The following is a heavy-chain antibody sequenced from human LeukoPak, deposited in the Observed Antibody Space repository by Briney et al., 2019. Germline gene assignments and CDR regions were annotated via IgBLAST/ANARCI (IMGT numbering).Heavy chain of an antibody. CDR3: AKGVWAAAGSSCDY. J-gene: IGHJ4*02. CDR2: DNGSGGSST. CDR1: GFTFNNYA. Sequence: GGTLTLPCAASGFTFNNYAMSWVRQAPGKGREWLSGDNGSGGSSTYYSDYVKGRFPISRDIYKDTLHMQKNSLRAEDTAVYYCAKGVWAAAGSSCDYWGQGTLVTVSS. D-gene: IGHD6-13*01. V-gene: IGHV3-23*01.